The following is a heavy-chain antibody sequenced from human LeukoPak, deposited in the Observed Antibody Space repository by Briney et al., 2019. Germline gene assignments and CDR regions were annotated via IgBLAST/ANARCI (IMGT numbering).Heavy chain of an antibody. Sequence: GGSLRLSCAASGFTFSSYWMHWVRQAPGKGLVWVSRIDTDGSSTTYADSVKGRFTISRDNAKNTLFLQMNSLRAEDAAVYYCASLRRSDAPDIWGQGTMVTVSS. CDR1: GFTFSSYW. J-gene: IGHJ3*02. D-gene: IGHD4-17*01. V-gene: IGHV3-74*01. CDR2: IDTDGSST. CDR3: ASLRRSDAPDI.